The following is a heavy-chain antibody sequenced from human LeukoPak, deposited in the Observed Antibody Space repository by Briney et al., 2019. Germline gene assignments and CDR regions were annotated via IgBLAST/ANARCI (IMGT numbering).Heavy chain of an antibody. V-gene: IGHV3-23*01. CDR2: ISGSGGST. Sequence: PGGSLRLSCAASGFTLSSYAMSWVRQAPGKGLEGVSAISGSGGSTYYADSVKGRFTISRDNSKNTLYPQMNSLRAEDTAVYYCAKDRSGPVLVLNDYWGQGTLVTVSS. CDR3: AKDRSGPVLVLNDY. CDR1: GFTLSSYA. D-gene: IGHD1-14*01. J-gene: IGHJ4*02.